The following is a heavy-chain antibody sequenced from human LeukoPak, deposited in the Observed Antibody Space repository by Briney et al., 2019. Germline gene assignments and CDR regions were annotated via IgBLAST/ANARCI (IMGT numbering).Heavy chain of an antibody. V-gene: IGHV3-74*01. CDR1: GFTFSRYW. Sequence: GGSLRLSCAASGFTFSRYWMHWVRQAPGKGLVWVSRINSDGSRTTYADSVKGRFTISRDNAKNTLYLQVNSLRAEDTAVYYCAGDCSNYGMDVWGQGTTVTVSS. D-gene: IGHD3-10*02. CDR3: AGDCSNYGMDV. CDR2: INSDGSRT. J-gene: IGHJ6*02.